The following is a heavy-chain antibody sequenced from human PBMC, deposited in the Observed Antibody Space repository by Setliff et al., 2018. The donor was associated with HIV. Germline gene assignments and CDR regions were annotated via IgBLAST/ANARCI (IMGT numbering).Heavy chain of an antibody. CDR2: INHSGST. V-gene: IGHV4-34*01. J-gene: IGHJ6*03. Sequence: TLSLTCAVFGGSFTDYYWIWIRQPPGKGLEWIGEINHSGSTHYNPSLKSRFIISVDTSKNQSSLKVNSMTAADTAVYYCARGARLLAAYSDRWDYFYMAVWGKGTTVTVSS. CDR3: ARGARLLAAYSDRWDYFYMAV. CDR1: GGSFTDYY. D-gene: IGHD1-26*01.